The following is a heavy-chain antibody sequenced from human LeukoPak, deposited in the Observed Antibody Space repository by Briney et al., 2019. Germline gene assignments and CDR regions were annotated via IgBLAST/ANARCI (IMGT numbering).Heavy chain of an antibody. Sequence: ASVKVSCKASGYTFTSYGISWVRQAPGQGLEWMGWISAYNGNTNYAQKLQGRVTMTTDTSTSTAYMELRSLRSDDTAVYYCAGAAKASLLYYFDYWGQGTLVTVSS. CDR1: GYTFTSYG. CDR2: ISAYNGNT. V-gene: IGHV1-18*01. J-gene: IGHJ4*02. CDR3: AGAAKASLLYYFDY. D-gene: IGHD2-15*01.